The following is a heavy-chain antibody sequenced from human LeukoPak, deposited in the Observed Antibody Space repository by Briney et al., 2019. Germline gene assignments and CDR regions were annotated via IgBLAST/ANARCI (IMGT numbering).Heavy chain of an antibody. J-gene: IGHJ5*02. CDR2: IKQDESEK. V-gene: IGHV3-7*01. CDR3: ARDRSSSSWYPYNWFDP. Sequence: PGGSLRLSCAASGFIFSSYWISWVRQAPGKGLEWVANIKQDESEKYYVDSVKGRFTISRDNAKNSLYLQMNSLRAEDTAVYYCARDRSSSSWYPYNWFDPWGQGTLVSVSS. D-gene: IGHD6-13*01. CDR1: GFIFSSYW.